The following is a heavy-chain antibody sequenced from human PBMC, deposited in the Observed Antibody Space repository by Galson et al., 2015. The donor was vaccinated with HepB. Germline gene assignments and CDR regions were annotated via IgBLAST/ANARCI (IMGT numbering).Heavy chain of an antibody. Sequence: SETLSLTCTVSGGSISSSTYYWGWIRQPPGKGLEWIGSVSYSGNAYYSPSLKSRVTLSVDTSKNQFSLKLSSVTAADTAVYYCARVTVAGSFDLWGRGTLVTVSS. D-gene: IGHD2-15*01. V-gene: IGHV4-39*07. CDR2: VSYSGNA. CDR1: GGSISSSTYY. CDR3: ARVTVAGSFDL. J-gene: IGHJ2*01.